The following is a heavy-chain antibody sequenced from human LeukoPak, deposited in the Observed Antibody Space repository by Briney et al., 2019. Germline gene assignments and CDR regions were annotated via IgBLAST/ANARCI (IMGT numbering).Heavy chain of an antibody. D-gene: IGHD3-16*01. V-gene: IGHV1-46*01. CDR2: INPSGGST. CDR3: ARDTYDAYYFDY. Sequence: ASVKVFCKASGYTFTSYYMHWVRQAPGQGLEWMGIINPSGGSTSYAQKFQGRVTMTRDTSTSTVYMELSSLRSEDTAVYYCARDTYDAYYFDYWGQGTLVTVSS. CDR1: GYTFTSYY. J-gene: IGHJ4*02.